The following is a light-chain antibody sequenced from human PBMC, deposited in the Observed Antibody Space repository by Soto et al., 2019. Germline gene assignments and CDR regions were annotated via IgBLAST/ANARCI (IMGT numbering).Light chain of an antibody. CDR1: QSISSW. CDR3: QQGGT. Sequence: DIQMTQSPSTLSASVGDRVTITCRASQSISSWLAWYQQKPGKAPKLLIYDASSLQSGVPSRFSGSGSGTDFTLTISSLQPDDSATYYCQQGGTFGQGTRLENK. V-gene: IGKV1-5*01. J-gene: IGKJ5*01. CDR2: DAS.